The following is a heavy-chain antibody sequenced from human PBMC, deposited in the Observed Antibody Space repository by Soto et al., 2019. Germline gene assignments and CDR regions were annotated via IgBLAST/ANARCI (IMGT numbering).Heavy chain of an antibody. CDR1: GGSISSGGYY. J-gene: IGHJ5*02. CDR2: IFYSGST. Sequence: QVRLRESGPGLVKPSQTLSLTCTVSGGSISSGGYYWSWIRQHPGKGLEWIGHIFYSGSTSYNPSRKRRVTMPADTSRNQLSVKLSSVTAADTAVYYCARGGWSDNWFDPWGQGILVTVSS. D-gene: IGHD6-19*01. V-gene: IGHV4-31*03. CDR3: ARGGWSDNWFDP.